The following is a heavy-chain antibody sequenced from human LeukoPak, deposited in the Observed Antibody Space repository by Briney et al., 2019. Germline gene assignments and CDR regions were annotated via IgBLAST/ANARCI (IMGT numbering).Heavy chain of an antibody. CDR3: ARASRWLRTSMDV. V-gene: IGHV4-30-2*01. CDR2: IYHSGST. J-gene: IGHJ6*02. D-gene: IGHD5-12*01. CDR1: GGSISSGGYS. Sequence: SETLSLTCAVSGGSISSGGYSWSWIRQPPGKGLEWIGYIYHSGSTYYNPSLKSRVTISVDRSKNQFSLKLSSVTAADTAVYCCARASRWLRTSMDVWGQGTTVTVSS.